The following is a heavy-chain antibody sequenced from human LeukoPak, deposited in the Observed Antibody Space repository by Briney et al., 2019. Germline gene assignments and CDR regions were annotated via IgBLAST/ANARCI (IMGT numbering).Heavy chain of an antibody. CDR2: MNPNSGNT. D-gene: IGHD4-11*01. J-gene: IGHJ4*02. CDR1: GYTFTSYD. CDR3: ARGPDYSSYAYYFDY. Sequence: ASVKVSCKASGYTFTSYDINWVRQATGQGLEWMGWMNPNSGNTGYAQKFQGRVTITRNTSISTAYMELSSLRSEDTAVYYCARGPDYSSYAYYFDYWGQGTLVTVSS. V-gene: IGHV1-8*03.